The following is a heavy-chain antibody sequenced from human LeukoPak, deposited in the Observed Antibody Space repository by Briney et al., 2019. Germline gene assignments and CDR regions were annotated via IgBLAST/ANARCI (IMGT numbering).Heavy chain of an antibody. CDR2: INPNSGGT. D-gene: IGHD2-2*01. Sequence: GASVKVSCKASGYTFTGYYMHWVRQATGQGLEWMGRINPNSGGTNYAQKFQGRVTMTRDTSISTAYMELSRLRSDDTAVYYCARGARYCSSTSCPRHWFDPWGQGTLVTVSS. V-gene: IGHV1-2*06. CDR3: ARGARYCSSTSCPRHWFDP. J-gene: IGHJ5*02. CDR1: GYTFTGYY.